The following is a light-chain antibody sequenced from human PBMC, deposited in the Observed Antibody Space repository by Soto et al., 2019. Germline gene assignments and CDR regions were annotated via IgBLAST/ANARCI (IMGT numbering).Light chain of an antibody. CDR3: FQGTRFQWT. CDR1: QSLVHDNGNTY. V-gene: IGKV2-24*01. CDR2: RIS. J-gene: IGKJ1*01. Sequence: DIVMTQTPVSSPVTLGQPASISCRSSQSLVHDNGNTYLYWFHQRPGQPPRLLIYRISNRFSGVPDRFSGSGAGTDFTLEISRVEADDVGVYYCFQGTRFQWTLGPGPKVDI.